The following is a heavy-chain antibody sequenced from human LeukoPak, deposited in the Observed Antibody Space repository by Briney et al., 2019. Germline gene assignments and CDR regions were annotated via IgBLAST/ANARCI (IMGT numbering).Heavy chain of an antibody. V-gene: IGHV3-21*04. Sequence: GGSLRLSCATSGFTFNIYHMSWVRQAPGTGLEWLSSISTSSSYIYYADSVRGRFTISRDNAKSSLFLQMDSLTAEDTAIYYCARRSLRGAFDVWGRGTLVTVSS. CDR3: ARRSLRGAFDV. CDR2: ISTSSSYI. J-gene: IGHJ3*01. CDR1: GFTFNIYH.